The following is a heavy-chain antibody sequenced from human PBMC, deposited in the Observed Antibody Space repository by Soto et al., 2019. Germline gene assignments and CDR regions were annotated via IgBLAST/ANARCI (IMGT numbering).Heavy chain of an antibody. D-gene: IGHD4-17*01. V-gene: IGHV4-34*01. CDR2: INHSGST. CDR1: GGSFSGYY. J-gene: IGHJ1*01. Sequence: QVQLQQWGAGLLKPSETLSLTCAVYGGSFSGYYWSWIRQPPGKGLEWIGEINHSGSTNYNPSLNNRVTISVDTSRDQFSLKLSSVTAADTAVYYCATDYGDFSEYFQHWGQGTLVTVSS. CDR3: ATDYGDFSEYFQH.